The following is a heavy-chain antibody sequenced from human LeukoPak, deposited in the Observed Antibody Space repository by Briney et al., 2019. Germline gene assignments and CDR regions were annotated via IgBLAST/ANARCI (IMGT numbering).Heavy chain of an antibody. Sequence: ASVKVSCKASGYTFTSYDINWVRQATGQGLEWMGWMNPNSGNTGYAQKFQGRVTMTRNTSISTAYMELSSLRSEDTAVYYCARGIRVVTATSHTQYYFDYWGQGTLVTVSS. J-gene: IGHJ4*02. V-gene: IGHV1-8*01. D-gene: IGHD2-21*02. CDR1: GYTFTSYD. CDR2: MNPNSGNT. CDR3: ARGIRVVTATSHTQYYFDY.